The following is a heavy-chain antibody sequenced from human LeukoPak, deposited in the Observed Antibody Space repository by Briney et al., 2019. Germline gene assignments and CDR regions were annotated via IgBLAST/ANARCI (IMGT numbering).Heavy chain of an antibody. Sequence: GSLRLSCAASGFTFSRSWMHWVRQAPGKGLVWVSRINDDGSTTSYADSVKGRFTISRDNAKNTLYLQMNSLRAEDTAVYYCARGPAANSGNYYVGDYWGQGTLVTVSS. CDR2: INDDGSTT. CDR3: ARGPAANSGNYYVGDY. D-gene: IGHD1-26*01. J-gene: IGHJ4*02. CDR1: GFTFSRSW. V-gene: IGHV3-74*01.